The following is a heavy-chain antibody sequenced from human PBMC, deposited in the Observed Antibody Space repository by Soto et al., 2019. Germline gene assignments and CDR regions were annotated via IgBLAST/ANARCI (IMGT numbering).Heavy chain of an antibody. CDR1: GFDFSNYT. CDR3: ARDRDWVRGVRKYYFDY. D-gene: IGHD3-10*01. J-gene: IGHJ4*02. Sequence: GSLRLSCAASGFDFSNYTMHWVRQAPGKGLEWVAVILYDGSEIHYADSMEGRFTISRDNSKNTLYLQMNSLRVDDTAVYYCARDRDWVRGVRKYYFDYWGQGTLVTVSS. V-gene: IGHV3-33*08. CDR2: ILYDGSEI.